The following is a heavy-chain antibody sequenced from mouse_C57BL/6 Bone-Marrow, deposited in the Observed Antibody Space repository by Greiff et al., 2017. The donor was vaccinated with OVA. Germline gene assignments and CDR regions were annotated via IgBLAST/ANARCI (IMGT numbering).Heavy chain of an antibody. CDR2: IYPRSGNT. V-gene: IGHV1-81*01. CDR3: ARELRSFAY. CDR1: GYTFTSYG. Sequence: VQLQQSGAELARPGASVKLSCKASGYTFTSYGISWVKQRTGQGLEWIGAIYPRSGNTYYNEKFKGKATLTADKSSSTAYMGRRSLTSEDSAVYFCARELRSFAYWGQGTLVTVSA. J-gene: IGHJ3*01. D-gene: IGHD1-1*01.